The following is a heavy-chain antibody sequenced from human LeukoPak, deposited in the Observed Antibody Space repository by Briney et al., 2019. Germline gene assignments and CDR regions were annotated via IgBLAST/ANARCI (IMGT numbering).Heavy chain of an antibody. CDR3: ARDQVVAATPGPFDY. CDR1: GFTSSSYW. CDR2: INNDGSST. J-gene: IGHJ4*02. D-gene: IGHD2-15*01. Sequence: GGSLRHSCAASGFTSSSYWMHWVRAAPGKGLVWVSRINNDGSSTSYADSVKGRFTISRDNAKNTLYLQMNSLRAEDTAVYYCARDQVVAATPGPFDYWGQGTLVTVSS. V-gene: IGHV3-74*01.